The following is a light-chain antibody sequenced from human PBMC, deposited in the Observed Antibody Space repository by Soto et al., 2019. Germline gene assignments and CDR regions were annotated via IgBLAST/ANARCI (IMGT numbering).Light chain of an antibody. Sequence: QSVLTQPPSVSAAPGQKVTISCSGSSSQIGGNSVSWYQQHPGTAPKLLIYDDNKRPSRIPDRFSGSKSGTSATLGITGFQTGDEADYYCGTWDSSLSAYVFGTGTKVTVL. CDR1: SSQIGGNS. CDR2: DDN. CDR3: GTWDSSLSAYV. V-gene: IGLV1-51*01. J-gene: IGLJ1*01.